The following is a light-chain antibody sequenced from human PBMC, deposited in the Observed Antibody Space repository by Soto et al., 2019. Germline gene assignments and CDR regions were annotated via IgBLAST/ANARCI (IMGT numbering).Light chain of an antibody. Sequence: EIVFTQSRGTLSVSQGGRVTLSCRASQSISDTIAWYQQKPGQAPRLLIYGASARATGFPARFSGSGSGTDFTLTISSLQSEDFAVYYCQQYNNWPWTFGQGTKV. CDR3: QQYNNWPWT. CDR2: GAS. J-gene: IGKJ1*01. CDR1: QSISDT. V-gene: IGKV3-15*01.